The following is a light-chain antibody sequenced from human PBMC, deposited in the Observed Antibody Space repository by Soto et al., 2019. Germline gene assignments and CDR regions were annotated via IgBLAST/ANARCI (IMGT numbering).Light chain of an antibody. CDR3: ASWDDNLNGGV. V-gene: IGLV2-11*01. Sequence: QSALTQPRSVSGSPGQSVTISCTGTSSDVGGYNYVSWYQQHPGKAPKLMIYDVNKRPSGVPDRFSGSKSGNTASLTISGLQAEDEADYYCASWDDNLNGGVFGGGTKLTVL. J-gene: IGLJ3*02. CDR2: DVN. CDR1: SSDVGGYNY.